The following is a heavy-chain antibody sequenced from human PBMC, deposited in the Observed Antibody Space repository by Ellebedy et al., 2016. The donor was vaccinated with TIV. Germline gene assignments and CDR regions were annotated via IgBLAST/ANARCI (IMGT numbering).Heavy chain of an antibody. V-gene: IGHV3-53*01. CDR3: ARVDLGLAFHY. D-gene: IGHD1-26*01. J-gene: IGHJ4*02. CDR2: IYSAGNT. Sequence: GESLKISCAASGFTVSSNYMSWVRQAPGKGLEWVSVIYSAGNTYYADSAKGRFTISRDTSKNTLYLQMNSLRGEDTAVYYCARVDLGLAFHYWGRGALVTVSS. CDR1: GFTVSSNY.